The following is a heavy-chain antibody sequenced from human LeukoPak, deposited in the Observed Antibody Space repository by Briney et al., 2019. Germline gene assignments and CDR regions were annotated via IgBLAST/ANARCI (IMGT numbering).Heavy chain of an antibody. CDR3: ASPGNSSSSLGVY. D-gene: IGHD6-6*01. J-gene: IGHJ4*02. CDR2: ISSSSSYI. V-gene: IGHV3-21*01. CDR1: GFTLSSYS. Sequence: GGSLRLSCAASGFTLSSYSMNWVRQAPGKGLEWVSSISSSSSYIYYADSVKGRFTISRDNAKHSLYLQMNSLRAEDTAVYYCASPGNSSSSLGVYWGQGTLVTVSS.